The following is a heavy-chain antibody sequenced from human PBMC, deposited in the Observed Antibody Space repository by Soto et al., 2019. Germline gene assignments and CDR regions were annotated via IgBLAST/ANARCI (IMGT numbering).Heavy chain of an antibody. Sequence: GGSLRLSCEASGFTFSGYGMHWVRQAPGKGLEWVAVIWYDGSNKYYADSVKGRFTISRDNSKNTLYLQMNSLRAEDTAVYYCARDFYGDYGYYFDYWGQGTLVTVSS. J-gene: IGHJ4*02. CDR1: GFTFSGYG. CDR3: ARDFYGDYGYYFDY. D-gene: IGHD4-17*01. V-gene: IGHV3-33*01. CDR2: IWYDGSNK.